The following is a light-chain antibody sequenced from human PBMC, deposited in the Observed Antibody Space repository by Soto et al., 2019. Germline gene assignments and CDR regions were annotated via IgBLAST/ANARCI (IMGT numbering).Light chain of an antibody. CDR3: CSYAGSYTRV. Sequence: QSALTQPRSVSGSPGQSVTISCTGTTSDVGGYNYVSLYQQHPGKAPKLMIYDVNKLPSGVPDRVSGSKSGTTASLTISGIQAADEADYYCCSYAGSYTRVFGTGTKLTVL. CDR1: TSDVGGYNY. V-gene: IGLV2-11*01. J-gene: IGLJ1*01. CDR2: DVN.